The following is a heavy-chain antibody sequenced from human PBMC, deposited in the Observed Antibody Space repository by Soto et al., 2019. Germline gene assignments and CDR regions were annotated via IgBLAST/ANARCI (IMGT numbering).Heavy chain of an antibody. J-gene: IGHJ4*02. D-gene: IGHD3-16*02. CDR2: IIPIFGTA. CDR1: GGTFSSYA. CDR3: ARETGPYYDYVWGSYRSYYCDC. Sequence: QVQLVQSGAEVKKPGSSVKVSCKASGGTFSSYAISWVRQAPGQGLEWMGGIIPIFGTANYAQKFQGRVTITADESTSTAYIELSSLRSEDTAVYYCARETGPYYDYVWGSYRSYYCDCWGQGTLVTVSS. V-gene: IGHV1-69*01.